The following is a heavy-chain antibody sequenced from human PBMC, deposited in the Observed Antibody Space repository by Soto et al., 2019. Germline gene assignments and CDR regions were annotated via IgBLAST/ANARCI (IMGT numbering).Heavy chain of an antibody. CDR2: INHSGST. Sequence: SETLSLTCAVYGGSFSGYYWSWIRQPPGKGLEWIGEINHSGSTYYNPSLKSRVTISVDTSKNQFSLKLSSVTAADTAVYYCARAQGAVAGTGGRYYYYYGMDVWGQGTTVTVSS. CDR3: ARAQGAVAGTGGRYYYYYGMDV. D-gene: IGHD6-19*01. CDR1: GGSFSGYY. J-gene: IGHJ6*02. V-gene: IGHV4-34*01.